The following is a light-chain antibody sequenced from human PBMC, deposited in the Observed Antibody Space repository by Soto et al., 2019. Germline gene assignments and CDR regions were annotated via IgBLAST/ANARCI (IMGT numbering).Light chain of an antibody. Sequence: EIVVMQSPATLSVSPGESATLSCRARQSVNSNLAWYQQKPGQAPSLLIYGASTRATGVPARFSGSGSGTEFTLTISSLQSEDFAVYYCQQYDNRPPIFGGGTKVDIK. CDR1: QSVNSN. J-gene: IGKJ4*01. CDR2: GAS. CDR3: QQYDNRPPI. V-gene: IGKV3-15*01.